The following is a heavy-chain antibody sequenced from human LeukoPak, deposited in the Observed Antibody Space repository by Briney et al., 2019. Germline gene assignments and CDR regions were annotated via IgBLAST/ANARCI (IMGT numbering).Heavy chain of an antibody. Sequence: GASVKVSCKASRYTFTSYYMHWVRQAPGQGLEWMGIINPSGGSTSYAQKFQGRVTMTRDASTSTVYMELSSLRSEDTAVYHCAREGVVTAKYYFDYWGQGTLVTVSS. CDR3: AREGVVTAKYYFDY. D-gene: IGHD2-21*02. J-gene: IGHJ4*02. V-gene: IGHV1-46*01. CDR1: RYTFTSYY. CDR2: INPSGGST.